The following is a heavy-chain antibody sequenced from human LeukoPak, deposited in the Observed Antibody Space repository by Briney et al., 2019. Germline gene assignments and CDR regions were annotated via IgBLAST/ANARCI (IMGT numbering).Heavy chain of an antibody. V-gene: IGHV4-59*12. Sequence: SETLSLTCTVSGGSISGYYWSWIRQPPGKELEWIGYIYESGSTDYNPSLRSRVTISVDTSKNQFSLKLSSVTAADTAVYYCARILTGWAHYYYYYMDVWGKGTTVTVSS. J-gene: IGHJ6*03. CDR2: IYESGST. CDR1: GGSISGYY. D-gene: IGHD3-9*01. CDR3: ARILTGWAHYYYYYMDV.